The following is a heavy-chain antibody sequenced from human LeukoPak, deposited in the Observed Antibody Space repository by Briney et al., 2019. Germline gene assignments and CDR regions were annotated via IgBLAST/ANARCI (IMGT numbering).Heavy chain of an antibody. Sequence: PSETLSLTCAVSGGSISSGGYSWSWIRQPPGKGLEWIGYIYHSGSTYYNPSLKSRVTISVDRSKNQFSLKLSSVTAADTAVYYCAGTSIAARRANAFDIWAKGQWSPSLQ. CDR2: IYHSGST. CDR1: GGSISSGGYS. D-gene: IGHD6-6*01. CDR3: AGTSIAARRANAFDI. V-gene: IGHV4-30-2*01. J-gene: IGHJ3*02.